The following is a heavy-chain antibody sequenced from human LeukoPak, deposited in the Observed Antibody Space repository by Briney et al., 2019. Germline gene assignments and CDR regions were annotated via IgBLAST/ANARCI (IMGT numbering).Heavy chain of an antibody. D-gene: IGHD6-19*01. J-gene: IGHJ4*02. CDR3: AREASKSGWYLRYFDY. CDR1: GFTFSSYS. CDR2: ISSSSSYI. V-gene: IGHV3-21*01. Sequence: PGGSLRLSCAASGFTFSSYSMNWVRQAPGKGLEWVSSISSSSSYIYYADSVKGRFTISRDNAKNSLYLQMNNLRAEDTAVYYCAREASKSGWYLRYFDYWGQGTLVTVSS.